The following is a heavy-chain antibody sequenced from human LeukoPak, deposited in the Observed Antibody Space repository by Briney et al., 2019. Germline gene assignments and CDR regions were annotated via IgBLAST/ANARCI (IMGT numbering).Heavy chain of an antibody. J-gene: IGHJ4*02. CDR2: ISAYNGNT. D-gene: IGHD3-10*01. CDR3: AKTLWFGELYLPYYFDY. CDR1: GYTFTSYG. V-gene: IGHV1-18*01. Sequence: GASVKVSCKASGYTFTSYGISWVRQAPGQGLEWMGWISAYNGNTNYARKLQGRVTMTTDTSTSTAYMELRSLRSDDTAVYYCAKTLWFGELYLPYYFDYWGQGTLVTVSS.